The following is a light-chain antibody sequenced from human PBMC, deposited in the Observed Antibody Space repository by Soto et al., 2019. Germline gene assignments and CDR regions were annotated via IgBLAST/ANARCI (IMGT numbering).Light chain of an antibody. CDR1: SSDVGGYNY. CDR2: DVS. V-gene: IGLV2-14*01. CDR3: SCYTSSSTLVVHVV. Sequence: QSALTQPASVSGSPGQSITISCTGTSSDVGGYNYVSWYQQHPGKAPKLMIYDVSNRPSGVSIRFSASKSGNTASLTISGLQAEDDADYYCSCYTSSSTLVVHVVVGGGTQLTVL. J-gene: IGLJ2*01.